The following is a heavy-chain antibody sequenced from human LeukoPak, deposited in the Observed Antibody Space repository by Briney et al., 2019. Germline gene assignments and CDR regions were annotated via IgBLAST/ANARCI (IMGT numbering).Heavy chain of an antibody. CDR2: ISSSSSCI. CDR3: ARWRPMVRSMDV. Sequence: GGSLRLSCAASGFTFSSYSMNWVRQAPGKGLEWVSSISSSSSCIYYADSVKGRFTISRDNAKNSLYLQMNSLRAEDTAVYYCARWRPMVRSMDVWGQGTTVTVSS. CDR1: GFTFSSYS. V-gene: IGHV3-21*01. J-gene: IGHJ6*02. D-gene: IGHD3-10*01.